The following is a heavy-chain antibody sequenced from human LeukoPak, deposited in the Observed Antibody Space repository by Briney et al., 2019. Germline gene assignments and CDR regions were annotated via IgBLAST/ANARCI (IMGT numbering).Heavy chain of an antibody. Sequence: GGSLRLSCAASGFTFSSYAMGWVRQAPGKRLEWVSTFSGGIDTTYQADSVKDRFAISRDNSKNTLFLQMNSLRAEDTAIYYCAKADLATCRGATCYYFDSWGQGTLVTVSS. V-gene: IGHV3-23*01. CDR2: FSGGIDTT. CDR3: AKADLATCRGATCYYFDS. D-gene: IGHD2-2*01. CDR1: GFTFSSYA. J-gene: IGHJ4*02.